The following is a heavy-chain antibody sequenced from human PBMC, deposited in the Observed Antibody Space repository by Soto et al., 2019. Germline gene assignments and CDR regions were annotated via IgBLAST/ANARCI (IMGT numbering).Heavy chain of an antibody. D-gene: IGHD2-8*02. CDR1: GGSFSGYY. J-gene: IGHJ4*02. CDR2: INHSGST. V-gene: IGHV4-34*01. CDR3: ARDKITGLFDY. Sequence: QVQLQQWGAGLLKPSETLSLTCAVYGGSFSGYYWTWIRQPPGTGLEWIGEINHSGSTNYNPSLKSRISILVDTSKNHFSMKPTSVTAADTAVYYCARDKITGLFDYWGQRTLVTVSS.